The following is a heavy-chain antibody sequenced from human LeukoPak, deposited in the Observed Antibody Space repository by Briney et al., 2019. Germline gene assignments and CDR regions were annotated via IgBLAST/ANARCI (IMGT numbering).Heavy chain of an antibody. V-gene: IGHV3-21*01. J-gene: IGHJ4*02. D-gene: IGHD4-17*01. CDR1: GFTFTTYS. Sequence: GGSLRLSCEASGFTFTTYSVTWVRQAPGKGLEWVSIISSGSSAIFSADALKGRFTISRDDAKNLLYLDMNSLRAEDTAVYYCARGHTAVTRHFDFWGQGTLVTVSS. CDR3: ARGHTAVTRHFDF. CDR2: ISSGSSAI.